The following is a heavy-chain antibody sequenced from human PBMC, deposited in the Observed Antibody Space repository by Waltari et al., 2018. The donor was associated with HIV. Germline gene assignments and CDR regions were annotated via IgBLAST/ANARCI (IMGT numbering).Heavy chain of an antibody. Sequence: QVQLVQSGAEVKKPGSSVKVSCKASGGAFVSHNINWVRQAPGQGLEWMGRAIPMFGTANYAQKFQGRVTITADKSTSTAYMELNGLRFDDTAVYYCASARETMGVDFDSWGQGTLVTVS. CDR2: AIPMFGTA. CDR1: GGAFVSHN. D-gene: IGHD3-10*01. V-gene: IGHV1-69*08. J-gene: IGHJ5*01. CDR3: ASARETMGVDFDS.